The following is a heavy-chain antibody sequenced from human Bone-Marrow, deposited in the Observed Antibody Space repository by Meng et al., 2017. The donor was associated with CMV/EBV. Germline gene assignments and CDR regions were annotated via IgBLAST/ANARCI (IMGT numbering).Heavy chain of an antibody. V-gene: IGHV1-2*02. Sequence: ASVKVSCKASGYTFTDYYIHWVRQAPGQGLEWMGWINPKNGATNYDQKFQDRVTMTRDTSITTAYMELSRLRFDDTAVYYCATLRYFDWPQQNYGMDVWGQGTTVTVSS. CDR1: GYTFTDYY. D-gene: IGHD3-9*01. CDR3: ATLRYFDWPQQNYGMDV. CDR2: INPKNGAT. J-gene: IGHJ6*02.